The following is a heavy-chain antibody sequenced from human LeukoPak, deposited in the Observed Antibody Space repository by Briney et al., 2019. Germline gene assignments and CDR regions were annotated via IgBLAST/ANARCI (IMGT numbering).Heavy chain of an antibody. J-gene: IGHJ4*02. CDR1: GFTFSSYA. D-gene: IGHD3-10*01. CDR3: AKGHDSTAPYGSGSSLDY. V-gene: IGHV3-23*01. CDR2: ISGSGGST. Sequence: GGSLRLSCAASGFTFSSYAMSWVRQAPGKGLEWVSAISGSGGSTYYADSVKGRFTISRDNSKNTLYLQMNSLRAEDTAVYYCAKGHDSTAPYGSGSSLDYWGQGTLVTVSS.